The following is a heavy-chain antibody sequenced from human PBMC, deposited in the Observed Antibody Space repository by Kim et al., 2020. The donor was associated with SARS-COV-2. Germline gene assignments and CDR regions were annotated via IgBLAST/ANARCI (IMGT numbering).Heavy chain of an antibody. Sequence: GGSLRLSCAASGFTFDDYAMHWVRQAPGKGLEWVSGISWNSGSIGYADSVKGRFTISRDNAKNSLYLQMNSLRAEDTALYYCAKLPGSGSYGAYWGQGTLVTVSS. CDR1: GFTFDDYA. CDR3: AKLPGSGSYGAY. D-gene: IGHD3-10*01. V-gene: IGHV3-9*01. CDR2: ISWNSGSI. J-gene: IGHJ4*02.